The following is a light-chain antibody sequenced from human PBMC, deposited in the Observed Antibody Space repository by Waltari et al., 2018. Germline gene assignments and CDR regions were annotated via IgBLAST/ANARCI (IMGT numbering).Light chain of an antibody. V-gene: IGLV3-19*01. J-gene: IGLJ3*02. CDR3: YSRDRTTNHPQ. CDR2: GQN. CDR1: SLRVPS. Sequence: SSALTQHPAVSVALRQTVTITCQGDSLRVPSASWYQQRPGQAPLLVIYGQNVRPSGLPDRFSGSTSGNTASLTITGAQAEDEAEYYCYSRDRTTNHPQFGGGTKVTVL.